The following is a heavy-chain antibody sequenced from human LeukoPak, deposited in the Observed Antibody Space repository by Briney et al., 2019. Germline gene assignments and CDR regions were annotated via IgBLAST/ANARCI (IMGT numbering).Heavy chain of an antibody. Sequence: SGFTFNNYAMTWVRQAPGKGLECVAGISDGGFSTYYADSVKGRFTISRDNSKNTLYLQMNSLRADDTAVYYCARGSTPHYYYCMDVWGKGTTVTVSS. CDR3: ARGSTPHYYYCMDV. V-gene: IGHV3-23*01. CDR1: GFTFNNYA. D-gene: IGHD1-26*01. J-gene: IGHJ6*03. CDR2: ISDGGFST.